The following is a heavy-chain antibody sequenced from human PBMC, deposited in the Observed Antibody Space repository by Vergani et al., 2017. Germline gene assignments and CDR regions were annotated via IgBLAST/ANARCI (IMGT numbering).Heavy chain of an antibody. D-gene: IGHD2-21*01. V-gene: IGHV4-31*03. CDR3: AEGIVVVMAFDI. Sequence: QVQLQESGPGLVKPSHTLSLTCTVSGCSISSGGYYWSWIRQHPGKGLEWIGYIYYSGSTYYNPSLKSRVTISVDTSKNQFPLRLSSVTAADTAVYYCAEGIVVVMAFDIWGQGTMVTVSS. CDR1: GCSISSGGYY. CDR2: IYYSGST. J-gene: IGHJ3*02.